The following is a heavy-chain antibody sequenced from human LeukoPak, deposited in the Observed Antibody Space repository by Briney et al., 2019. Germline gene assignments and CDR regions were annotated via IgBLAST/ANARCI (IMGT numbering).Heavy chain of an antibody. Sequence: GESLKISCKGSGYTFTNYWIGWVRQIPGKGLEWMGILYPGDSDTRYSPSFQGPVTISADKSISTAYLQWSSLKASDTAMYYCASTYGYYDSSGYLDLMDAFDTWGQGTMVTVSS. CDR1: GYTFTNYW. V-gene: IGHV5-51*01. D-gene: IGHD3-22*01. CDR3: ASTYGYYDSSGYLDLMDAFDT. CDR2: LYPGDSDT. J-gene: IGHJ3*02.